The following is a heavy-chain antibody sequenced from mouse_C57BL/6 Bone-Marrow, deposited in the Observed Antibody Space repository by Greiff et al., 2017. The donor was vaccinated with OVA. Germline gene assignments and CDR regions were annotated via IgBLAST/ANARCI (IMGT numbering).Heavy chain of an antibody. V-gene: IGHV1-55*01. CDR1: GYTFTSYW. D-gene: IGHD1-1*01. J-gene: IGHJ1*03. CDR3: ARRYYGSSCYFDV. CDR2: IYPGSGST. Sequence: QVQLQQPGAELVKPGASVKMSCKASGYTFTSYWITWVKQRPGQGLEWIGDIYPGSGSTNYNEKFKSKATLPVDTSSSTAYMQLSSLTSEDSAVYYCARRYYGSSCYFDVWGTGTTVTVSS.